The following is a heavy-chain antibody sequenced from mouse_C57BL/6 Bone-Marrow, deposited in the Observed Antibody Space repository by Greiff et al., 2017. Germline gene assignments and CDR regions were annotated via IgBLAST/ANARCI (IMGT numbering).Heavy chain of an antibody. CDR1: GYAFSSSW. Sequence: VQLQESGPELVKPGASVKISCKASGYAFSSSWMNWVKQRPGKGLEWIGRIYPGDGDTNYNGKFKGKATLTADTSSSTAYMQLSSLTSEDSAVYFCARFGRGLADWGQGTLVTVSA. CDR2: IYPGDGDT. CDR3: ARFGRGLAD. J-gene: IGHJ3*01. V-gene: IGHV1-82*01. D-gene: IGHD1-1*01.